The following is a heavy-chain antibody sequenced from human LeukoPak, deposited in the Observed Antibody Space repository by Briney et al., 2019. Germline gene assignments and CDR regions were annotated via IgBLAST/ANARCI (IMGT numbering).Heavy chain of an antibody. CDR2: ISYDGSNK. CDR1: GFTFSAYA. V-gene: IGHV3-30-3*01. CDR3: YYYDSSGYYGY. J-gene: IGHJ4*02. Sequence: GGSLRLSCAASGFTFSAYAMRWVRQAPGKGLEWVAVISYDGSNKYYADSVKGRFTISRDNSKNTLSLQMNSLRAEDTAVYYGYYYDSSGYYGYWGQGTLVTVSS. D-gene: IGHD3-22*01.